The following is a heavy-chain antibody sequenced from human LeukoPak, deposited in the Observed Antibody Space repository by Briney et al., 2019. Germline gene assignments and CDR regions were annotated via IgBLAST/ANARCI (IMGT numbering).Heavy chain of an antibody. V-gene: IGHV3-30*18. J-gene: IGHJ4*02. D-gene: IGHD5-18*01. CDR1: GLTFSSYG. CDR2: ISYDGSNK. CDR3: AKERGYSYGTFDY. Sequence: GGSLRLSCAASGLTFSSYGMHWVRQAPGKGLEWVAVISYDGSNKYYADSVKGRFTISRDNSKNTLYLQMNSLRAEDTAVYYCAKERGYSYGTFDYWGQGTLVTVSS.